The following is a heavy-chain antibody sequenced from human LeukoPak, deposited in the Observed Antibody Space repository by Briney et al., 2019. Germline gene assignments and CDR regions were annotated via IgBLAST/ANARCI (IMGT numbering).Heavy chain of an antibody. CDR1: GGSISSYY. D-gene: IGHD3-3*01. Sequence: SGTLSLTCTVSGGSISSYYWSWIRQPPGKGLEWIGYIYYSGSTNYNPSLKSRVTISVDTSKNEFSLKLSSVTAADTAVYYCARESRSGGYYVDYWGQGTLVTVSS. V-gene: IGHV4-59*01. J-gene: IGHJ4*02. CDR2: IYYSGST. CDR3: ARESRSGGYYVDY.